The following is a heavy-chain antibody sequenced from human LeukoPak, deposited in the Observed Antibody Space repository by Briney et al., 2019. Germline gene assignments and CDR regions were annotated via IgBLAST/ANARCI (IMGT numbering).Heavy chain of an antibody. J-gene: IGHJ4*02. CDR3: AKRLQYYDILTGYYLYYFDY. D-gene: IGHD3-9*01. Sequence: GSLRLSCAASGFTFSSYAMSWVRQAPGKGLEWVSAISGSGGSTYYADSVKGRFTISRDNSKNTLYLQMNSLRAEDTAVYYCAKRLQYYDILTGYYLYYFDYWGQGTLVTVSS. V-gene: IGHV3-23*01. CDR2: ISGSGGST. CDR1: GFTFSSYA.